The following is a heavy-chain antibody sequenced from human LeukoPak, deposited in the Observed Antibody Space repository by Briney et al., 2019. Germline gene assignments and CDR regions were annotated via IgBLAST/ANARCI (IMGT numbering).Heavy chain of an antibody. CDR2: INPNSGGT. J-gene: IGHJ5*02. CDR3: ARGCGSCYSGSVWFDP. V-gene: IGHV1-2*02. CDR1: GYTFTGYY. D-gene: IGHD2-15*01. Sequence: GASVKVSCKASGYTFTGYYMHWVRQAPGQGLEWMGWINPNSGGTNYAQKFQGRVTMTRDTSISTAYMELSRLRSDDTAVYYCARGCGSCYSGSVWFDPWGQGTLVTVSS.